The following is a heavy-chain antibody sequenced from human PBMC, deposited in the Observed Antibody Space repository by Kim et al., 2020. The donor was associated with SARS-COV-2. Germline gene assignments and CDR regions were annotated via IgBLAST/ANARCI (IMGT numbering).Heavy chain of an antibody. CDR3: ATCTYYYDSSGHYYYYYYGMDV. D-gene: IGHD3-22*01. CDR2: FDPEDGET. J-gene: IGHJ6*02. Sequence: ASVKVSCKVSGYTLTELSMHWVRQAPGKGLEWMGGFDPEDGETIYAQKFQGRVTMTEDTSTDTAYMELSSLRSEDTAVYYCATCTYYYDSSGHYYYYYYGMDVWGQGTTVTVSS. CDR1: GYTLTELS. V-gene: IGHV1-24*01.